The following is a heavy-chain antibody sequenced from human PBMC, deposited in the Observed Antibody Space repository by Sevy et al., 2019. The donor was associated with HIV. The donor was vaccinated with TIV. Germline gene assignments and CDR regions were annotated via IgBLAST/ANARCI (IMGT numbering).Heavy chain of an antibody. V-gene: IGHV3-23*01. CDR3: AKDMIVVVGEALDI. CDR1: GFTFSNYA. CDR2: ISGRDTGT. D-gene: IGHD3-22*01. Sequence: AGSLRLSCAVSGFTFSNYAMSWVRQAPGKGLEWVSAISGRDTGTFYAESVKGRFTISRDNSKNTLYLQMNSLRAEDTAVYYCAKDMIVVVGEALDIWGRGTMVTVSS. J-gene: IGHJ3*02.